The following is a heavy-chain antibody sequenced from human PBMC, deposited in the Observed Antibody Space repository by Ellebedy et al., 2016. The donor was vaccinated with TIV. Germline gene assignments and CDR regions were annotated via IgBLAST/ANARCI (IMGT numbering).Heavy chain of an antibody. Sequence: ASVKVSXXASGYTFTAQFMHWVRQATGQGLEWMGWMIPNSGYTVYAQNFQGRVTMTRDTSISTAYMELNSLTSEDTAVYYCARNYQGLTIWGQGTLVTVSS. D-gene: IGHD1-7*01. CDR2: MIPNSGYT. J-gene: IGHJ4*02. CDR1: GYTFTAQF. CDR3: ARNYQGLTI. V-gene: IGHV1-8*02.